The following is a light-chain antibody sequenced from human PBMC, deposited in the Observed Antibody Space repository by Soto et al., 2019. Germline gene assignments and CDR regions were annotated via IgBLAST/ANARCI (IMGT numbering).Light chain of an antibody. J-gene: IGLJ2*01. V-gene: IGLV2-8*01. CDR2: EVS. Sequence: QSALTQPPSASGSPGQSVTISCTGTSSDVGGYNYVSWYQQHPGKAPKLMIYEVSKRPSGVTDRLSGSKSVNTGSLTVSGLQAEDEADYYCSSYAGSNNLVFGGGTKLTVL. CDR3: SSYAGSNNLV. CDR1: SSDVGGYNY.